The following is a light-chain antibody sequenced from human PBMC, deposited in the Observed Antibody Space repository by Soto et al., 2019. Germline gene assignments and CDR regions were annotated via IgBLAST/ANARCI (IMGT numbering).Light chain of an antibody. V-gene: IGKV1-5*01. J-gene: IGKJ1*01. Sequence: DIQLTQSPSTLSASVGDRVTVTCRASQRIDRYLAWYQQKPGKAPKRLVYDASTLEGGVPSRFSGSGSATEFILTISSLQPDEFATYYCQQYKDGAWTFGEGTRVEIK. CDR3: QQYKDGAWT. CDR2: DAS. CDR1: QRIDRY.